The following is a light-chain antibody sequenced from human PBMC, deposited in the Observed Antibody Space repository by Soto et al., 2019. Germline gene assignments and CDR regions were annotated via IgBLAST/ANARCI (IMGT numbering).Light chain of an antibody. CDR3: SSYANSRTVI. V-gene: IGLV2-14*03. CDR1: SSDVGGNYVSWY. Sequence: QSALTQPASVSGSPGQSITISCTGTSSDVGGNYVSWYVSWYQQHPGKVPKLIIYDDDDPPTGVSNRFSGSKSGSTASLTISGLQAEDEADYYCSSYANSRTVIFGGGTKLTVL. CDR2: DDD. J-gene: IGLJ2*01.